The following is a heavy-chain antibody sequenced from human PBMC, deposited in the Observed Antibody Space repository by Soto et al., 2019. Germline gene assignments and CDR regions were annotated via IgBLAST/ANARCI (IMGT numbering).Heavy chain of an antibody. D-gene: IGHD3-9*01. CDR3: ARGPDYDILTGYYL. J-gene: IGHJ4*02. CDR1: GFTFSSYA. Sequence: GESLRLSCAASGFTFSSYAMHWVRQAPGKGLEWVAVISYDGSNKYYADSVKGRFTISRDNSKNTLYLQMNSLRAEDTAVYYCARGPDYDILTGYYLWGQGTLVTVSS. CDR2: ISYDGSNK. V-gene: IGHV3-30-3*01.